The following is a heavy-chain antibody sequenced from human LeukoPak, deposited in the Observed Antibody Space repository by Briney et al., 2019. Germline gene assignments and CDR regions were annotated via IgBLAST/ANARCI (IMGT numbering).Heavy chain of an antibody. CDR2: ISAYNGNT. CDR1: VYTFTIYG. Sequence: APVKVSCKASVYTFTIYGISWVRQAPGQGLEWMGWISAYNGNTNYAQKLQGRVTMTTDTSTSTAYMELRSLRSDDTAVYYCARGIDYYDSRIKGGFFDYWGQGTLVTVSS. V-gene: IGHV1-18*01. CDR3: ARGIDYYDSRIKGGFFDY. D-gene: IGHD3-22*01. J-gene: IGHJ4*02.